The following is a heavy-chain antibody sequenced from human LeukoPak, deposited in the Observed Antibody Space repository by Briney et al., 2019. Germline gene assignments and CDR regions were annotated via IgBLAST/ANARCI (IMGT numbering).Heavy chain of an antibody. CDR3: ARASYVGAPITLGD. CDR1: GGSISNGYYY. D-gene: IGHD1-26*01. CDR2: IYYTGIT. J-gene: IGHJ4*02. V-gene: IGHV4-30-4*01. Sequence: PSETLSLTCTVSGGSISNGYYYWNWIRQPQGKGLEWIGYIYYTGITSYNPSLKSRVIISEDTSKNQFSLKLTSVTAADTAVYYCARASYVGAPITLGDWGQGNLVTVSS.